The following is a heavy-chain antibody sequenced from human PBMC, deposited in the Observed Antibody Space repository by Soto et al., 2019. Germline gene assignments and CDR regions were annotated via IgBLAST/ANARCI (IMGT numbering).Heavy chain of an antibody. CDR3: AIGIEGDFWSGYYPTFDY. CDR1: GGSISSSSYY. V-gene: IGHV4-39*01. CDR2: IYYSGST. D-gene: IGHD3-3*01. J-gene: IGHJ4*02. Sequence: TSETLSLTCTVSGGSISSSSYYWGWIRQPPGKGLEWIGSIYYSGSTYYNPSLKSRVTISVDTSKNQFSLKLSSVTAADTAVYYCAIGIEGDFWSGYYPTFDYWGQGTLVTVSS.